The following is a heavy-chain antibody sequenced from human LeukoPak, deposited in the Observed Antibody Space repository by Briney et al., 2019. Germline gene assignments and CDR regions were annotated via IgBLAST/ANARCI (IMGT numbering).Heavy chain of an antibody. D-gene: IGHD6-13*01. J-gene: IGHJ4*02. Sequence: GGSLRLSCAASGFTLSGYWMSWVRLLPGKGLEWAANIKQDAGEIRYVDSVKGRFTISRDNAKNSVYLQMNSLRVEDTGVYYCARLGSSWDFFDFWGQGTLVTVS. V-gene: IGHV3-7*01. CDR1: GFTLSGYW. CDR3: ARLGSSWDFFDF. CDR2: IKQDAGEI.